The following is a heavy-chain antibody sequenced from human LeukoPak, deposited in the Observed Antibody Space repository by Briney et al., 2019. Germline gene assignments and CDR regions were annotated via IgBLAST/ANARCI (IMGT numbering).Heavy chain of an antibody. CDR3: ARGETGFPDYFGY. V-gene: IGHV3-21*01. CDR2: ISSSSSYI. CDR1: GFTFSSYS. D-gene: IGHD1-1*01. J-gene: IGHJ4*01. Sequence: GGSLRLSCAASGFTFSSYSMNWVRQAPGKGLEWVSSISSSSSYIYYADSVKGRFTISRDNAKNSLYLQMNSLRAEDTAVYYCARGETGFPDYFGYWGHGTLVTVSS.